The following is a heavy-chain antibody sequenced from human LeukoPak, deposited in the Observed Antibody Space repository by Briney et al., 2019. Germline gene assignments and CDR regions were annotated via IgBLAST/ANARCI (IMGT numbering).Heavy chain of an antibody. CDR1: GFTVSSNY. D-gene: IGHD4-17*01. V-gene: IGHV3-53*04. J-gene: IGHJ3*02. CDR2: IYSGGST. Sequence: PGGSLRLSCAASGFTVSSNYMSWVRQAPGKGLEWVSIIYSGGSTYYADSVKGRFTISRHNSKNTLYLQMNSLRAEDTAVYYCAREYYGDYHAFDIWGQGTMVTVSS. CDR3: AREYYGDYHAFDI.